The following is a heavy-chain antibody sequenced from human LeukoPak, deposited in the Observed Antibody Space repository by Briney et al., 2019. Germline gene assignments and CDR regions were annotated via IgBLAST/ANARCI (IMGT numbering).Heavy chain of an antibody. J-gene: IGHJ4*02. CDR2: IIPIFGTA. CDR3: ASGSIVVVAATSLPIDY. D-gene: IGHD2-21*02. Sequence: GASVKVACKASGYTFATYDINWVRQAPGQGLEWMGGIIPIFGTANYAQKFQGRVTITADKSTSTAYMELSSLRSEDTAVYYCASGSIVVVAATSLPIDYWGQGTLVTVSS. CDR1: GYTFATYD. V-gene: IGHV1-69*06.